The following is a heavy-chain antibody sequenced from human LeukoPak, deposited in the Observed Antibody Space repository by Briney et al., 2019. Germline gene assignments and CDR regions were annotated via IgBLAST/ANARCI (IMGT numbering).Heavy chain of an antibody. Sequence: ASVKVSCKASGYTFTGYYMHWVRQAPGQGLEWMGIINPSGGSTSYAQKFQGRVTMTRDMSTSTVYMELSSLRSDDTAVYYCARERQPTWYSRHFDYWGQGTLVTVSS. CDR1: GYTFTGYY. J-gene: IGHJ4*02. CDR2: INPSGGST. V-gene: IGHV1-46*01. D-gene: IGHD2-15*01. CDR3: ARERQPTWYSRHFDY.